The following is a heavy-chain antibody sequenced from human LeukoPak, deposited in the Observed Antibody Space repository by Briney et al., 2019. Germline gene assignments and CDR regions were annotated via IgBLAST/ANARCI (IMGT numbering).Heavy chain of an antibody. D-gene: IGHD6-13*01. J-gene: IGHJ4*02. Sequence: PGGSLRLSCAASGVTFTTYGMHWVRQAPGKGLEWVAFIRYDGNNKYYADSVKGRFTISRDNSKNTLYLQMNSLRVEDTAVYYCAKDRGSSWYTAFDYWGQGTLVTVSS. V-gene: IGHV3-30*02. CDR2: IRYDGNNK. CDR3: AKDRGSSWYTAFDY. CDR1: GVTFTTYG.